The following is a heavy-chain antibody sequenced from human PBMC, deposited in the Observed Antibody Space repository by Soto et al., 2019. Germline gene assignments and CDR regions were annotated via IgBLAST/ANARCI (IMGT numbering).Heavy chain of an antibody. V-gene: IGHV3-23*01. CDR2: TSATGYST. D-gene: IGHD4-17*01. CDR3: AKARCLYGDFDCYIMDV. Sequence: PGGSLRLSCAASGFTFSSQAMTWVRQAPGKGLEWVSGTSATGYSTYYADSVRGRFTISRDNSRNTLYLQMTSLRAEDTAVYYCAKARCLYGDFDCYIMDVWRQGTTVTVSS. J-gene: IGHJ6*02. CDR1: GFTFSSQA.